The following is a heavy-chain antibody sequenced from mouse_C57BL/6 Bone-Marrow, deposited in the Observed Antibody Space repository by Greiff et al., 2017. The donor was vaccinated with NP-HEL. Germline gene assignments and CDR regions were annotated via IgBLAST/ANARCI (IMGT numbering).Heavy chain of an antibody. CDR2: ISSGGSYT. D-gene: IGHD1-1*01. J-gene: IGHJ2*01. Sequence: EVQRVESGGDLVKPGGSLKLSCAASGFTFSSYGMSWVRQTPDKRLEWVATISSGGSYTYYPDSVKGRFTISRDNAKNTLYLQMSSLKSEDTAMYYCARPLITTVASFDYWGQGTTLTVSS. CDR1: GFTFSSYG. V-gene: IGHV5-6*01. CDR3: ARPLITTVASFDY.